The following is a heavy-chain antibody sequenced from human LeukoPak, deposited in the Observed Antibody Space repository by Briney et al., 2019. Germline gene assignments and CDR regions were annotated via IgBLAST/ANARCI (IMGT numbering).Heavy chain of an antibody. J-gene: IGHJ4*02. D-gene: IGHD3-10*01. CDR1: GYTFTSYG. CDR2: ISAYNGNT. CDR3: ARVIIADETNYFDY. Sequence: ASVKVSCKASGYTFTSYGISWVRQAPGQGLEWMGWISAYNGNTNYARKLQGRVTMTTDTSTSTAYMELRSLRSDDTAVYYCARVIIADETNYFDYWGQGTLVTVSS. V-gene: IGHV1-18*01.